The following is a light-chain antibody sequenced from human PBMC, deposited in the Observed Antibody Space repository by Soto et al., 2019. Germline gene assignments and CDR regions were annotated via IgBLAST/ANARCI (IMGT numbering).Light chain of an antibody. CDR3: SSFSSSSTLEVV. CDR1: SSDVGGYEY. CDR2: EVS. Sequence: QSALTQPASVSGSPGQSITISCTGTSSDVGGYEYVSWYQQHPGKAPKLMIYEVSNRPSGVSNRFSASKSGNTASLTISGLQGEDEADYYCSSFSSSSTLEVVFGGGTKVTVL. V-gene: IGLV2-14*01. J-gene: IGLJ2*01.